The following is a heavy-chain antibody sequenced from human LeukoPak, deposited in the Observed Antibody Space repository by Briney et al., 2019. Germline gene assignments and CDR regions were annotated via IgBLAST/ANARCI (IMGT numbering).Heavy chain of an antibody. CDR3: ARENNSGWYRKAAFDY. D-gene: IGHD6-19*01. Sequence: ASVKVSCKSSGDTFTDYYMHWVRQAPGQGLEWMGWINPNGGGTNFAQSFQGRVTMTRDTSISTAYMELSSLRSDHTAIYYCARENNSGWYRKAAFDYWGQGTLVTVTS. J-gene: IGHJ4*02. V-gene: IGHV1-2*02. CDR2: INPNGGGT. CDR1: GDTFTDYY.